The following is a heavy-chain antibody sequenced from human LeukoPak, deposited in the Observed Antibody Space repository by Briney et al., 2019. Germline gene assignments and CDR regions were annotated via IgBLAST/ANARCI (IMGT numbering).Heavy chain of an antibody. Sequence: ASVKVSCKASGYTFTSYDINWVRQAPGQGLEWMGIINPSGGSTSYAQKFQGRVTMTRDTSTSTVYMELSSLRSEDTAVYYCARDYYDSSGYYHYYYYYYMDVWGKGTTVTISS. J-gene: IGHJ6*03. CDR2: INPSGGST. V-gene: IGHV1-46*01. D-gene: IGHD3-22*01. CDR1: GYTFTSYD. CDR3: ARDYYDSSGYYHYYYYYYMDV.